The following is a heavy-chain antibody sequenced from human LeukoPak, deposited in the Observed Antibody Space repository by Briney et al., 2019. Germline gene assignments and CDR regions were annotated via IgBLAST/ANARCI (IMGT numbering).Heavy chain of an antibody. J-gene: IGHJ5*02. CDR2: ISYDGSNK. D-gene: IGHD1-1*01. CDR1: GFTFSSYA. CDR3: ARDITGTTWTDWFDP. V-gene: IGHV3-30-3*01. Sequence: GGSLRLSCAASGFTFSSYAMHWVRQAPGKGLEWVAVISYDGSNKYYADSVKGRFTISRDNSKNTLYLQMNSLRAEDTAVYYCARDITGTTWTDWFDPWGQRTLVTVSS.